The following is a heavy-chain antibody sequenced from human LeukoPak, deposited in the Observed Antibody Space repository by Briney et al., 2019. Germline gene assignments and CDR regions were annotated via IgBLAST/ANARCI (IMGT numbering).Heavy chain of an antibody. CDR2: ISSSSSYI. D-gene: IGHD3-10*01. J-gene: IGHJ4*02. CDR3: ARDGERVLSHDH. Sequence: GGSLRLSCAASGFTFSSYSMNWVRQAPGKGLEWVSSISSSSSYIYYADSVKGRFTISRDNAKNSLYLQMNSLRAEDTAVYYCARDGERVLSHDHWGQGTLVTVSS. V-gene: IGHV3-21*01. CDR1: GFTFSSYS.